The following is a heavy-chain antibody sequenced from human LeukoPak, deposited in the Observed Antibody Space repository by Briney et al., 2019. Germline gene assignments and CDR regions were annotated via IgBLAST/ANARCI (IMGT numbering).Heavy chain of an antibody. D-gene: IGHD3-3*01. CDR3: ARDGTIFGMFTYFDY. CDR1: GFTFSSYA. J-gene: IGHJ4*02. V-gene: IGHV3-23*01. Sequence: PGGSLRLSCAASGFTFSSYAMSWVRQAPGKGLEWVSAISGSGGSTYYADSVKGRFTISRDNSKNTLYLQMNSLRAEDTALYYCARDGTIFGMFTYFDYWGQGTLVTVSS. CDR2: ISGSGGST.